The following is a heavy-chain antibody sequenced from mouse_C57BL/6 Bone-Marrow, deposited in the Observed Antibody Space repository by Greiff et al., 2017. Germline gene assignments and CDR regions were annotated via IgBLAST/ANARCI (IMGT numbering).Heavy chain of an antibody. V-gene: IGHV1-82*01. D-gene: IGHD3-2*02. CDR1: GYAFSSSW. CDR2: IDPGDGDT. CDR3: AISGPGAMAY. Sequence: VQLMESGPELVKPGASVKISCKASGYAFSSSWMNWVKQRPGKGLEWIGRIDPGDGDTNYNGKFKGKATLTADNSSSTASMQLSSLTSEDAAVYFCAISGPGAMAYWGQGTSVTVSS. J-gene: IGHJ4*01.